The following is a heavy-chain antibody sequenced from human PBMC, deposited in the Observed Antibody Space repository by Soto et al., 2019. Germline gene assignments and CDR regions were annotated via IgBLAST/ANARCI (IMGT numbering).Heavy chain of an antibody. CDR2: IIPIFGTA. Sequence: AAVKVSCKACGGTFSRYAISWVRQAPGQGLEWMGGIIPIFGTANYAQKFQGRVTITADESTSTAYMELSSLRSEDTAVYYCASHKLIVVVTAETYYFDYWGQGTRVTVSS. J-gene: IGHJ4*02. D-gene: IGHD2-21*02. CDR1: GGTFSRYA. CDR3: ASHKLIVVVTAETYYFDY. V-gene: IGHV1-69*13.